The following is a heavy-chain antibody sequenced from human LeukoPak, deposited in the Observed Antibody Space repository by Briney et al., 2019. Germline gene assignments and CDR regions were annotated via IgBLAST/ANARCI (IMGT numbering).Heavy chain of an antibody. V-gene: IGHV3-21*01. J-gene: IGHJ4*02. CDR2: ISSSSSYI. CDR3: ARDLRSSGYYAFDY. CDR1: GFTFSSYS. D-gene: IGHD3-22*01. Sequence: GGSLRLSCAASGFTFSSYSMNWVRQAPGKGLEWVSSISSSSSYIYYADSVKGRFTISRDNAKNSLYLQMNTLRAEDTAVYYCARDLRSSGYYAFDYWGQGTLVTVSS.